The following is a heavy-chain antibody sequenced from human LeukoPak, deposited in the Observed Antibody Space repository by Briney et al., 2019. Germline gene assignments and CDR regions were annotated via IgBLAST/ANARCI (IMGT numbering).Heavy chain of an antibody. Sequence: SETLSLTCTVSGGSISSSSYYWGWIRQPPGKGLEWIGSIYYSGSTYYNPSLKSRVTISVDTSKNQFSLKLSSVTAADTAVYYCARHFWGTIPRGVSYNWFDPWGQGTLVTVSS. V-gene: IGHV4-39*01. CDR3: ARHFWGTIPRGVSYNWFDP. D-gene: IGHD3-9*01. CDR1: GGSISSSSYY. CDR2: IYYSGST. J-gene: IGHJ5*02.